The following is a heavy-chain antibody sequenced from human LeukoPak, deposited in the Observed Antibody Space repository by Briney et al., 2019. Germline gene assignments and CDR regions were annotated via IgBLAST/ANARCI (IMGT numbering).Heavy chain of an antibody. CDR3: ARVGTYGSGSYLSWLDY. Sequence: SEALSLTCTVSGGTISSYYLNWIRQPPGKGLEWMGYIHYSGSTNYNPCLKSRVTISVDTSKNQFSLKLSSVTAADTAVYYCARVGTYGSGSYLSWLDYWGQGTLVTVSS. CDR2: IHYSGST. CDR1: GGTISSYY. V-gene: IGHV4-59*01. D-gene: IGHD3-10*01. J-gene: IGHJ4*02.